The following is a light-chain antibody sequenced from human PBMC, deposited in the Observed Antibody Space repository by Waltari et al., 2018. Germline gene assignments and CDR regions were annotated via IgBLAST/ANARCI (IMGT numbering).Light chain of an antibody. Sequence: SYVLTQPPSVSVAPGKTASITCGGNNIGSRSVHWYQQKPGQAPVLVICDDSDRPSGIPERFSGSNSGNTATLTISRVEAGDEADYYCQVWDRSSDYVFGTGTKVTVL. V-gene: IGLV3-21*04. J-gene: IGLJ1*01. CDR1: NIGSRS. CDR3: QVWDRSSDYV. CDR2: DDS.